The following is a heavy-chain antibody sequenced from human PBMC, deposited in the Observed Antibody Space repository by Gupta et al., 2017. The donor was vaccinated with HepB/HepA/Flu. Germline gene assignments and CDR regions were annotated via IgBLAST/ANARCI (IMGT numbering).Heavy chain of an antibody. J-gene: IGHJ6*02. V-gene: IGHV3-33*01. CDR2: IWYDGSNK. CDR1: GFTFSSYG. D-gene: IGHD1-7*01. Sequence: QVQLVESGGGVVQPGRSLRLSCAASGFTFSSYGLHWVRQAPGKGLEWVAVIWYDGSNKYYADSVKGRFTISRDNSKNTLYLQMNSLRAEDTAVYYCARENWNFSLGYYGMDVWGQGTTVTVSS. CDR3: ARENWNFSLGYYGMDV.